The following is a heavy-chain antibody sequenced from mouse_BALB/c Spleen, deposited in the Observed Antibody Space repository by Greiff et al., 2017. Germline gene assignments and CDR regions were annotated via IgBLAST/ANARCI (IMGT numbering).Heavy chain of an antibody. CDR1: GFSLTSYG. CDR2: IWAGGST. CDR3: ARERNRYDGGYYAMDY. Sequence: VKLVESGPGLVAPSQSLSITCTVSGFSLTSYGVHWVRQPPGKGLEWLGVIWAGGSTNYNSALMSRLSISKDNSKSQVFLKMNSLQTDDTAMYYCARERNRYDGGYYAMDYWGQGTSVTVSA. D-gene: IGHD2-14*01. V-gene: IGHV2-9*02. J-gene: IGHJ4*01.